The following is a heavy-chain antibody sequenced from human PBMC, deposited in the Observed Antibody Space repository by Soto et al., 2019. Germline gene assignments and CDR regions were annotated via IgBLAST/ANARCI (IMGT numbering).Heavy chain of an antibody. CDR1: SGPISTYY. D-gene: IGHD6-13*01. CDR2: IYRSGST. J-gene: IGHJ4*02. V-gene: IGHV4-4*07. CDR3: AGGAAADYFDA. Sequence: PSETLSLTCTVSSGPISTYYWSWIWQPAGKGLEWIGRIYRSGSTLSNTSLKSRVTMSVDTSKNKISLKLRSVTAADTAVYYCAGGAAADYFDACGQGTLVTVSS.